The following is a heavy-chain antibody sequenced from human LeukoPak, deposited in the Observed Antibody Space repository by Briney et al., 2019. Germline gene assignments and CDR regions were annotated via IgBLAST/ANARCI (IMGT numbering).Heavy chain of an antibody. CDR1: GFSFSTYG. CDR2: ISNTATGT. V-gene: IGHV3-23*01. J-gene: IGHJ3*02. Sequence: GGSLRLSCAASGFSFSTYGMSWVRQAPGKGLEWVSAISNTATGTWYAGSVQGRFTISRDNSKNTLYLHMNSLRAEDTALYYCAKDWRVGGTFDIWGQGTMVTVSS. CDR3: AKDWRVGGTFDI.